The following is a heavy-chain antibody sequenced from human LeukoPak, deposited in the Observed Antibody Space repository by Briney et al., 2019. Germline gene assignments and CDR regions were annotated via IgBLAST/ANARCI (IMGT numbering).Heavy chain of an antibody. CDR3: AKRQGYVSSGYYHGTSDY. D-gene: IGHD3-22*01. CDR1: GFTFSSYG. Sequence: GGSLRLSCAASGFTFSSYGMHWVRQAPGKGLEWVAVISYDGSNKYYADSVKGRFTISRDNSKNTLYLQMNSLRAEDTAVYYCAKRQGYVSSGYYHGTSDYWAREPWSPSPQ. J-gene: IGHJ4*02. CDR2: ISYDGSNK. V-gene: IGHV3-30*18.